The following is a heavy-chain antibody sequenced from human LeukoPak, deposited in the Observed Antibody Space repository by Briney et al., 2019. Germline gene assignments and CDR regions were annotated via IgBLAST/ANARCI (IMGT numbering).Heavy chain of an antibody. J-gene: IGHJ5*02. D-gene: IGHD3-9*01. Sequence: ASVKVSCKGSGYTFTSNWIGWVRQMPGKGQEWMGIILPSNSDTRYSPSFKGQVTMSVDKSISTAYLQWTSLKASDTAMYYCARQYYETLTGPNWFDAWGQGTLVTVSS. CDR1: GYTFTSNW. CDR3: ARQYYETLTGPNWFDA. CDR2: ILPSNSDT. V-gene: IGHV5-51*01.